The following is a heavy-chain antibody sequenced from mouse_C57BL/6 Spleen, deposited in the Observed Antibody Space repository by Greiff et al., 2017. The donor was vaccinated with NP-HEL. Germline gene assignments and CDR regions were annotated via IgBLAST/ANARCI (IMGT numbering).Heavy chain of an antibody. Sequence: EVKLMESGGGLVQPGESLKLSCESNEYEFPSHDMSWVRKTPEKRLELVAAINSDGGSTYYPDTMERRFIISRDNTKKTLYLQMSSLRSEDTALYYCARQGYGSSTYWYFDVWGTGTTVTVSS. CDR3: ARQGYGSSTYWYFDV. V-gene: IGHV5-2*01. J-gene: IGHJ1*03. CDR1: EYEFPSHD. D-gene: IGHD1-1*01. CDR2: INSDGGST.